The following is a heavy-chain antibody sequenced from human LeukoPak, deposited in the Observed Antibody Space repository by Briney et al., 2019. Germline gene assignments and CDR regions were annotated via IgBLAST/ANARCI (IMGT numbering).Heavy chain of an antibody. D-gene: IGHD2-15*01. Sequence: ASVKVSCKASGYTFTSYDINWVRPATGQGLEWMGWMNPNSGNTGYAQKFQGRVTMTRNTSISTAYMELSSLRSEDTAVYYCARRWPYCSGGSCQTRGGWFDPWGQGTLVTVSS. V-gene: IGHV1-8*01. CDR2: MNPNSGNT. J-gene: IGHJ5*02. CDR3: ARRWPYCSGGSCQTRGGWFDP. CDR1: GYTFTSYD.